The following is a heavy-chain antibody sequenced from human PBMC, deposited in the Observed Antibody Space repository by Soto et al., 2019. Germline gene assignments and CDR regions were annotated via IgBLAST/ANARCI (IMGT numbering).Heavy chain of an antibody. CDR1: GYSIIGGYY. D-gene: IGHD1-26*01. V-gene: IGHV4-38-2*01. CDR3: ARLVGGTTIDY. J-gene: IGHJ4*02. Sequence: PSETLSLTCAVSGYSIIGGYYWGWIRQPPGKGLEWIGSINHSGSTYYNPSLKSRVTISVDTSKNQFSLKLSSVTAADTAVYYCARLVGGTTIDYWGQGTLVTVSS. CDR2: INHSGST.